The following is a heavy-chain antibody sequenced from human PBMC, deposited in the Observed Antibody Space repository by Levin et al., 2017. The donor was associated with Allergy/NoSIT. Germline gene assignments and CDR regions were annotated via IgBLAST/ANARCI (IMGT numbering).Heavy chain of an antibody. CDR1: GYTFIGYY. CDR2: FNPDSGGT. V-gene: IGHV1-2*02. J-gene: IGHJ6*02. Sequence: GGSLRLSCKASGYTFIGYYMHWVRQAPGQGPEWMGWFNPDSGGTNFVQKFQGRVTVTRDTSISTAYMELSGLRPDDTAVYYCARDRGGANYDSRMDVWGQGTTVIVS. D-gene: IGHD5-12*01. CDR3: ARDRGGANYDSRMDV.